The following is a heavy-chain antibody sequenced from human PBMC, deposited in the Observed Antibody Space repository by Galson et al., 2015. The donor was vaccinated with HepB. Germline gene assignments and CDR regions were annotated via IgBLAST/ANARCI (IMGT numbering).Heavy chain of an antibody. J-gene: IGHJ4*02. V-gene: IGHV1-18*01. CDR3: ARGRIMITFGGISVDYPDS. D-gene: IGHD3-16*02. Sequence: SVKVSCKASGYTFSSYGIIWVRQAPGQGLEWMGWISAYNGNTNYARNLQGRVTMATDTSTTTAYMELRSLRSDDTAVYYCARGRIMITFGGISVDYPDSWGQGTLVTVSS. CDR2: ISAYNGNT. CDR1: GYTFSSYG.